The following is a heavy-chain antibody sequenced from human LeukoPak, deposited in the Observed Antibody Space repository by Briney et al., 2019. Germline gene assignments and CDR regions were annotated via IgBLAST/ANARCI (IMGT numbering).Heavy chain of an antibody. V-gene: IGHV1-2*06. D-gene: IGHD6-13*01. Sequence: ASVKVSCKASGYTFTGYYMHWVRQAPGQGLEWIGRINPNSGGTNYAQKFQGRVTMTRDTSISTAYMELSRLRSDDTAVYYCAREELIAAAGNDYWGQGTLVTVSS. J-gene: IGHJ4*02. CDR2: INPNSGGT. CDR1: GYTFTGYY. CDR3: AREELIAAAGNDY.